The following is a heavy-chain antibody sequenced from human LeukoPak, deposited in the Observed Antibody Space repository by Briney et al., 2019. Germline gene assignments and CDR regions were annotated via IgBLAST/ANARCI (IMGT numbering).Heavy chain of an antibody. CDR3: ARGASYYDFWSGYYLDAFDI. Sequence: SSETLSLTCTVSGGSISSSSYYWGWIRQPPGKGLEWIGSIYYSGSTYYNPSLKSRVTISVDTSKNQFSLKLSSVTAADTAVYYCARGASYYDFWSGYYLDAFDIWGQGTMVTVSS. CDR2: IYYSGST. J-gene: IGHJ3*02. CDR1: GGSISSSSYY. D-gene: IGHD3-3*01. V-gene: IGHV4-39*07.